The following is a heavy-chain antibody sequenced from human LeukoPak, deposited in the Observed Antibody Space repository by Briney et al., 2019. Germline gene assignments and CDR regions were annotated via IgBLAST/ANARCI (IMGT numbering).Heavy chain of an antibody. CDR2: ISGSGDHT. Sequence: AGGSLRLSCAASGFSFSTYGMSWVRQSPGKGLEWVSGISGSGDHTYHGDSVRGRFTISRDNSNNTLYLEMKSLIVEDTALYYCVKPPEWLLLRADVFETWGQGTMVTVSS. CDR3: VKPPEWLLLRADVFET. V-gene: IGHV3-23*01. CDR1: GFSFSTYG. J-gene: IGHJ3*02. D-gene: IGHD5-12*01.